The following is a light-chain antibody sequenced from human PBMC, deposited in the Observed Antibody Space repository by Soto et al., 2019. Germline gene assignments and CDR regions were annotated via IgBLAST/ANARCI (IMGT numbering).Light chain of an antibody. CDR3: MQALQTPRT. Sequence: EIVMTQSPLSLTVTPGEPASISCKSSQSLQHNNGNTLLDWYMQKPGQSPQLLIYLGSRRAPGDPDRVSGSGSGTDFTLRISTVEADDAAMYDCMQALQTPRTFGQGTKLEI. V-gene: IGKV2-28*01. CDR2: LGS. CDR1: QSLQHNNGNTL. J-gene: IGKJ1*01.